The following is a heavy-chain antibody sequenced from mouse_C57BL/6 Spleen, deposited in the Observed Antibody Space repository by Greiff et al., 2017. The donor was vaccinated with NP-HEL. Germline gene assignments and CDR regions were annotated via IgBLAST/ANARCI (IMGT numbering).Heavy chain of an antibody. CDR1: GYSFTDYN. CDR2: INPNYGTT. Sequence: EVQLQQSGPELVKPGASVKISCKASGYSFTDYNMNWVKQSHGKSLEWIGVINPNYGTTSYNQKFKGKATLTVDQSSSTAYMQLNSLTSEDSAVYYCARRAYYSNYDAMDYWGQGTSVTVAS. V-gene: IGHV1-39*01. CDR3: ARRAYYSNYDAMDY. D-gene: IGHD2-5*01. J-gene: IGHJ4*01.